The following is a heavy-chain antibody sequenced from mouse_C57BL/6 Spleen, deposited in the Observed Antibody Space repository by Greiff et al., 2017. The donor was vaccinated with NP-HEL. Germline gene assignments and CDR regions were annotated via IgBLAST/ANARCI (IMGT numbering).Heavy chain of an antibody. CDR3: ARGGDY. V-gene: IGHV1-69*01. CDR2: IDPSDSYT. Sequence: QVQLQQPGAELVMPGASVKLSCKASGYTFTSYWMHWVKQRPGQGLEWIGEIDPSDSYTNYNQKFKGKSTLTVDKSSGTAYMQLSSLTSEDSAVYYCARGGDYWGQGTTLTVSS. CDR1: GYTFTSYW. J-gene: IGHJ2*01.